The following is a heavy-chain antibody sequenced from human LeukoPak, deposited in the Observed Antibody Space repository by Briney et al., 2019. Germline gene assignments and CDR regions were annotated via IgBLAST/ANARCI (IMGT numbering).Heavy chain of an antibody. J-gene: IGHJ4*02. CDR3: ARASIAARPRYFDY. CDR2: INHSGST. V-gene: IGHV4-34*01. Sequence: SETQSLTCAVYGGSFSGYYWSWIRQPPGKGLEWIGEINHSGSTNYNPSLKSRVTISVDTSKNQFSLKLSSVTAADTAVYYCARASIAARPRYFDYWGQGTLVTVSS. D-gene: IGHD6-6*01. CDR1: GGSFSGYY.